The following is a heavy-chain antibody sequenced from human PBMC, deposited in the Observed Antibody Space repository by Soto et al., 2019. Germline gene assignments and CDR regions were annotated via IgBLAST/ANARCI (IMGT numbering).Heavy chain of an antibody. J-gene: IGHJ4*02. CDR3: AADRAYCGGDCYSGNDY. CDR1: GFTFSNSA. V-gene: IGHV1-58*01. Sequence: SVKVSCKASGFTFSNSAVQWVRQARGQRLEWIGWIVAGSGYTDYAQRFQERVSITRDLSTRTAYMELSSLRSEDTAVYYCAADRAYCGGDCYSGNDYWGQGTLLTVSS. CDR2: IVAGSGYT. D-gene: IGHD2-21*02.